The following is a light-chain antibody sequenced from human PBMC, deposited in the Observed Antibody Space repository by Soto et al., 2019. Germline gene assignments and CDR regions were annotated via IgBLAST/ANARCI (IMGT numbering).Light chain of an antibody. Sequence: EIVLTQSPATLSLSPGERATLSCRASQSVSSHLAWYQQKPGQSPRLLIYDASNRATGIPARFSGSGSETDFTLTISSLEPGDFAVYYCHQRSNWPLTFGGGTKLEIK. J-gene: IGKJ4*01. CDR2: DAS. CDR3: HQRSNWPLT. V-gene: IGKV3-11*01. CDR1: QSVSSH.